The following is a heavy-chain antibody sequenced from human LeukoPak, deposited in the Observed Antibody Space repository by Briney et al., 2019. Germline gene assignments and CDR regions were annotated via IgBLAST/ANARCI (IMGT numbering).Heavy chain of an antibody. D-gene: IGHD5-12*01. CDR3: ARETGHGGYVPYYYYGMDV. Sequence: GGSLRLSCAASGFTFSDYYMSWIRQAPGKGLEWVSYISSSGSTIHYADSVKGRFTISRDNAKNSLYLQMNSLRAEDTAVYYCARETGHGGYVPYYYYGMDVWGQGTTVTVSS. V-gene: IGHV3-11*01. J-gene: IGHJ6*02. CDR1: GFTFSDYY. CDR2: ISSSGSTI.